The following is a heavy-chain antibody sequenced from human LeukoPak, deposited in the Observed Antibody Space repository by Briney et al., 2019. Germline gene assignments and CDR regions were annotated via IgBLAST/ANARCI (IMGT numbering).Heavy chain of an antibody. CDR1: GFTFSSYA. J-gene: IGHJ4*02. CDR3: ARDPNFYASGSYHY. V-gene: IGHV3-23*01. Sequence: GGSLRLSCAASGFTFSSYAMSWVRQAPGKGLEWVSAISGSGGSTYYADSVKGRFTISRDNSKNTLYLQMSSLRAEDTAVYYCARDPNFYASGSYHYWGQGTLVTVTS. D-gene: IGHD3-10*01. CDR2: ISGSGGST.